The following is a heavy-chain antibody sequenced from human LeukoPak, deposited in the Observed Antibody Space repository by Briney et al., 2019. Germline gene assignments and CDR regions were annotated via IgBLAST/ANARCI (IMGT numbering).Heavy chain of an antibody. V-gene: IGHV4-39*07. CDR2: IYYSGST. J-gene: IGHJ4*02. D-gene: IGHD1-26*01. CDR3: ARATYSGSYKIDY. Sequence: PSETLSLTCTVSGGSISSSSYYWGWIRQPPGKGLEWIGSIYYSGSTYYNPSLKSRVTISVDTSKSQFSLKLSSVTAADTAVYYCARATYSGSYKIDYWGQGTLVTVSS. CDR1: GGSISSSSYY.